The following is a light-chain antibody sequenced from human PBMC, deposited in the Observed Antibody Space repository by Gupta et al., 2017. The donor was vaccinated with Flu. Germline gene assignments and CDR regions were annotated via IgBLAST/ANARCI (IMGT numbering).Light chain of an antibody. CDR2: DVT. Sequence: SVTISCTGTSSDVGGWKFVSWYQQRPGKAPKLMIYDVTKRPSGVPDRFSASTSGNTASLTISGLQAEDEADYYCCSYAGSYTNVFGSGIKVTVL. J-gene: IGLJ1*01. CDR1: SSDVGGWKF. V-gene: IGLV2-11*01. CDR3: CSYAGSYTNV.